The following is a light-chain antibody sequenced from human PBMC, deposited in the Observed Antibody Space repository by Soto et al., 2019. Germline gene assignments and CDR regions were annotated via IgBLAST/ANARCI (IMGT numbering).Light chain of an antibody. CDR3: QQYGSSPT. J-gene: IGKJ4*01. CDR1: QSVSSSY. CDR2: GAS. V-gene: IGKV3-20*01. Sequence: EIVMTQSPATLSLSPGERATLSCRASQSVSSSYLAWYQQKPGQAPRLLIYGASSRATGIPDRFSGSGSGTGFTLTISRLEPEDFAVYYCQQYGSSPTFGGGTKVDIK.